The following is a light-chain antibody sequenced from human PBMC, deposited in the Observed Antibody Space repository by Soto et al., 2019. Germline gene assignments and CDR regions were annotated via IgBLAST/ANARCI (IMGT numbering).Light chain of an antibody. Sequence: VVMSQSPLSLPVTLGQPASISCRSSQSLVYSNGNTYLNWFQQRPCQSPRRLSYKVSERDSGLPDSFSGSGSGTDFTVKIIRVEAEDVAVYYCIHGIHWPWKFGQRTKVDIK. V-gene: IGKV2-30*01. CDR1: QSLVYSNGNTY. CDR2: KVS. CDR3: IHGIHWPWK. J-gene: IGKJ1*01.